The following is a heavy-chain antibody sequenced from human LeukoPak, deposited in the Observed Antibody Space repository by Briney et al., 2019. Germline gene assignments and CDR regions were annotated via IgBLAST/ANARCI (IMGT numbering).Heavy chain of an antibody. CDR1: GGSFSGYY. CDR3: ARAPSGSYRQNSFLDY. V-gene: IGHV4-34*01. J-gene: IGHJ4*02. D-gene: IGHD3-10*01. Sequence: NPSETLSLTCAVYGGSFSGYYWSWIRQPPGKGLEWIGEINHIGSTTYNTSLKSRVTISVDTSKNQFSLKLSSVTAADTAVYYCARAPSGSYRQNSFLDYWGQGTLVTVSS. CDR2: INHIGST.